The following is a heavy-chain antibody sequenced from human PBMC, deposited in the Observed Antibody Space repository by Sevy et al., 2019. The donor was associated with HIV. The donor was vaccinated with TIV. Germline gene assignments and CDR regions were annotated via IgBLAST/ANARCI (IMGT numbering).Heavy chain of an antibody. CDR3: AREGVVAADY. CDR1: GFTFSSYS. V-gene: IGHV3-21*01. J-gene: IGHJ4*02. Sequence: GGSLRLSCAASGFTFSSYSMNWVRQAPGKGLEWVSSISSSSSYIYYADSVKGRFTISRDNAKNSRYLQMNSLRAEDTAVYYCAREGVVAADYWGQGTLVTVSS. CDR2: ISSSSSYI. D-gene: IGHD6-13*01.